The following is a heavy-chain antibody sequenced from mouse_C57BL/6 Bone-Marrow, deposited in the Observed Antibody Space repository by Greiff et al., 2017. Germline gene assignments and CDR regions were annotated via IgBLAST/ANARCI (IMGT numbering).Heavy chain of an antibody. D-gene: IGHD1-1*01. V-gene: IGHV1-42*01. J-gene: IGHJ4*01. CDR3: ARIRTTVVATRYAMAY. CDR2: INPSTGGT. CDR1: GYSFTGYY. Sequence: VQLQQSGPELVKPGASVKISCKASGYSFTGYYMNWVKQSPEKSLEWIGEINPSTGGTTYNQKFKAKATLTVDKSSSTAYMQLKSLTSEDSAVYYCARIRTTVVATRYAMAYWGQGTSVTVAS.